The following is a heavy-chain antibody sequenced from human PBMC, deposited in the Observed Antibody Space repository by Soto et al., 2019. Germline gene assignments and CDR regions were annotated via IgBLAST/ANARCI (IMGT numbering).Heavy chain of an antibody. Sequence: EVQLVESGGGLVQPGGSLRLSCAASGFTFSSYSMNWVRQAPGKGLEWVSYISSSSSTIYYADSVKGRFTISRDNAKNSLYLQMNSLITEDTAVYYCARGDYGADFDYWGQGTLVTVSS. D-gene: IGHD4-17*01. CDR2: ISSSSSTI. CDR3: ARGDYGADFDY. CDR1: GFTFSSYS. V-gene: IGHV3-48*01. J-gene: IGHJ4*02.